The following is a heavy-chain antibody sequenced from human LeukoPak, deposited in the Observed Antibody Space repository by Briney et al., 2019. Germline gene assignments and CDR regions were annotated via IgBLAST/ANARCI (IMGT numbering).Heavy chain of an antibody. V-gene: IGHV4-4*07. J-gene: IGHJ6*02. D-gene: IGHD2-15*01. Sequence: SETLSLTCTVSGGSTSGDYWSWIRQPAGEGLEWIGRLRPSGSSGNTYYNPSLKSRVSMSVDTAKSQFFLKVNSVTAADTAVYYCARDRGVAKLDDYYYYGMDVWGQGTTVTVSS. CDR3: ARDRGVAKLDDYYYYGMDV. CDR2: LRPSGSSGNT. CDR1: GGSTSGDY.